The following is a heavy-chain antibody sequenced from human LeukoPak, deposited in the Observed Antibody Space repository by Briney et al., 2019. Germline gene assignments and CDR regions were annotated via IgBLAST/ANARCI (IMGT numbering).Heavy chain of an antibody. Sequence: GGSLRLSCVGSGFTFRSHAMSWVRQAPEKGLEFVSGIYENGGTTYYADSVKGRFSISRDNSKNTLYLQMNSLRAEDTAVYYCARDYYDSSGYYYPNYFDYWGQGTLVTVSS. CDR3: ARDYYDSSGYYYPNYFDY. D-gene: IGHD3-22*01. CDR2: IYENGGTT. J-gene: IGHJ4*02. CDR1: GFTFRSHA. V-gene: IGHV3-23*01.